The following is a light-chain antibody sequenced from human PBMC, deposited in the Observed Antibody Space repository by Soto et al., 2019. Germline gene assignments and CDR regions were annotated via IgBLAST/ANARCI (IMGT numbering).Light chain of an antibody. CDR3: CSYAGSSWV. V-gene: IGLV2-23*02. Sequence: QSALTQPASVSGPPGQSITISCTGTSCDVGSYNLVSWYRQHPGKAPKLMIYVVTKRPSGVSNRFSGSKSGNTASLTISGLQAEDEADYYCCSYAGSSWVFGGGTKLTVL. J-gene: IGLJ3*02. CDR2: VVT. CDR1: SCDVGSYNL.